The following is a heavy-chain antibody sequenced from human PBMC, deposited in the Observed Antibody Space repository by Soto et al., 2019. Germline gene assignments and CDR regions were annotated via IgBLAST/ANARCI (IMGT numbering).Heavy chain of an antibody. J-gene: IGHJ1*01. CDR3: AKGVVVAATYFKH. CDR1: GFTFSSYG. D-gene: IGHD2-15*01. CDR2: ISYDGSNK. Sequence: GGSLRLSCAASGFTFSSYGMHWVRQAPGKGLEWVAVISYDGSNKYYADSVKGRFTISRDNSKNTLYLQMNSLRAEDTAVYYCAKGVVVAATYFKHWGQGTLVTVS. V-gene: IGHV3-30*18.